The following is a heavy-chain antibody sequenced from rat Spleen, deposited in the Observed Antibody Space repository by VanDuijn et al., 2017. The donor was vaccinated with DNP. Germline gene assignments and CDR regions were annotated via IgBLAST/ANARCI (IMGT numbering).Heavy chain of an antibody. Sequence: EVQLVESGGGLVQPGRSLKLSCAASGFTFSDYYMAWVRQAPKKGLELVASISYAGGSAYYGDSVKGRFTISRDNAESTLYLQMDSLRSEDSATYYCAREEQLSLYYAMDAWGQGTSVTVSS. V-gene: IGHV5-20*01. J-gene: IGHJ4*01. CDR1: GFTFSDYY. CDR2: ISYAGGSA. CDR3: AREEQLSLYYAMDA. D-gene: IGHD1-2*01.